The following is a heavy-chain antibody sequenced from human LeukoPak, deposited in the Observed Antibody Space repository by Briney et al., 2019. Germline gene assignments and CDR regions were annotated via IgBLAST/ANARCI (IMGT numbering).Heavy chain of an antibody. Sequence: GGSLRLSCAASGFIFSRTTMNWVRQAPGKGLGWVSSISSTSTYMYYADSVKGRFIISRDNAQRSSYLQMHSLRSEDTAVYYCARTIYYYDSSGPLGALGYWGQGTLVTVSS. D-gene: IGHD3-22*01. V-gene: IGHV3-21*04. CDR1: GFIFSRTT. CDR3: ARTIYYYDSSGPLGALGY. J-gene: IGHJ4*02. CDR2: ISSTSTYM.